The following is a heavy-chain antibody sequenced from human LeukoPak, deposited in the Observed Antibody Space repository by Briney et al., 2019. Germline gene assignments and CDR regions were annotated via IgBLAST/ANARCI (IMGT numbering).Heavy chain of an antibody. CDR2: IYYSRST. D-gene: IGHD3-9*01. CDR1: GGSTKSYY. CDR3: ARHVWLQPFDY. Sequence: PLETPCLTCSDSGGSTKSYYWSWGYQCLGKGVELIGYIYYSRSTNYNPSLKSRVTISVDTSKNQFSLKLSSVTAADTAVYCCARHVWLQPFDYWGQGTLVTVSS. V-gene: IGHV4-59*08. J-gene: IGHJ4*02.